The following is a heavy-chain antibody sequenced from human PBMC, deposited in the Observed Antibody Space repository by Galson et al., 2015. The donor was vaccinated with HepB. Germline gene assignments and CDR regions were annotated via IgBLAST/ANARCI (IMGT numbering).Heavy chain of an antibody. Sequence: SLRLSCAASGFTFSSYSMNWVRQAPGKGLEWVSSISSSSSYIYYADSVKGRFTISRDNAKNSLYLQMNSLRAEDTAVYYCARARGWYSYDAFDIWGQGTMVTVSS. CDR3: ARARGWYSYDAFDI. V-gene: IGHV3-21*01. CDR1: GFTFSSYS. D-gene: IGHD6-19*01. CDR2: ISSSSSYI. J-gene: IGHJ3*02.